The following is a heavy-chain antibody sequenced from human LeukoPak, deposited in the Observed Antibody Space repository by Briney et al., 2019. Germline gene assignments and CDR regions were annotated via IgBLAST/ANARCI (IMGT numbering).Heavy chain of an antibody. CDR3: ARDGNVERPYDS. D-gene: IGHD1-26*01. CDR2: IHPSGSS. Sequence: PSETLALIWTVSGGSISGYFGSWIRQPAGKGLEWIGRIHPSGSSNYNPSLKSRLTMSVDTSKNQFSLDLSSVTAADTAVYFCARDGNVERPYDSWGQGTLVTVSP. CDR1: GGSISGYF. V-gene: IGHV4-4*07. J-gene: IGHJ4*02.